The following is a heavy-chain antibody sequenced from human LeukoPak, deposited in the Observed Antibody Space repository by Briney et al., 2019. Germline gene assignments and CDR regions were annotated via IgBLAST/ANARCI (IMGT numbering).Heavy chain of an antibody. CDR1: GGSISSSSYY. CDR3: ARQDYYDRED. CDR2: IYYSGST. V-gene: IGHV4-39*01. D-gene: IGHD3-22*01. J-gene: IGHJ4*02. Sequence: PSETLSLTCTVSGGSISSSSYYWGWVRQPPGKGLEWIGSIYYSGSTYYNPSLKSRVTISVDTSKNQFSLKLSSVTAADTAVYYCARQDYYDREDWGQGTLVTVSS.